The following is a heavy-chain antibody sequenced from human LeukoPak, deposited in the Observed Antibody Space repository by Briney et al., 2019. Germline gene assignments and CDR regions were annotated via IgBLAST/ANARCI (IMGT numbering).Heavy chain of an antibody. Sequence: ASVKVSCKASGYTFTSYDISWVRQAPGQGLEWMGWISAYNGNTNYAQKLQGRVTMTTDTSTSTAYMELRSLRSDDSAVYFCARVPIPPYSSSWYPPFDYWGQGTLVTVSS. J-gene: IGHJ4*02. V-gene: IGHV1-18*01. CDR2: ISAYNGNT. CDR1: GYTFTSYD. D-gene: IGHD6-13*01. CDR3: ARVPIPPYSSSWYPPFDY.